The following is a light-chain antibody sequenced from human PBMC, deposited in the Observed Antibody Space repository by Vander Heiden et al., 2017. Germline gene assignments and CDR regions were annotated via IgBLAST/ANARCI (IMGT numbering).Light chain of an antibody. CDR3: QQYYITPRT. V-gene: IGKV4-1*01. CDR2: WAS. CDR1: QTVLYSSNNKNY. Sequence: DILVTQSPYSLTVSLGERATINCKSSQTVLYSSNNKNYLAWYQQKPGQPPKLLIFWASTRESGVPDRFSGSGSGTDFTLTISSLQAEDVAVYYCQQYYITPRTFGQGTKVEIK. J-gene: IGKJ1*01.